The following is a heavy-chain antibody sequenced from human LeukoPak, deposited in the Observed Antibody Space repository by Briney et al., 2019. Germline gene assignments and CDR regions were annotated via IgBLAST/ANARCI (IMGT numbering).Heavy chain of an antibody. CDR3: AREERGSWFFLGSDY. Sequence: PGGPLRLSCAASGFTFRSYWMSWVRQAPGKGLEWVANIKQDGSKKFCVDSVKGRFTISRDNAKNSLYLQMNSLRAEDTAVYYCAREERGSWFFLGSDYWGQGTLVTVSS. CDR1: GFTFRSYW. V-gene: IGHV3-7*01. D-gene: IGHD6-13*01. J-gene: IGHJ4*02. CDR2: IKQDGSKK.